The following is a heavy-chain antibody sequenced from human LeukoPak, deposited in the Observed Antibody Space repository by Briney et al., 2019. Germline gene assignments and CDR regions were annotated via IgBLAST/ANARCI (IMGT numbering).Heavy chain of an antibody. CDR2: IYTSGST. J-gene: IGHJ4*02. CDR1: GGSISSYY. V-gene: IGHV4-4*07. CDR3: ARTYSSGWYHYFDY. D-gene: IGHD6-19*01. Sequence: SETLSLTCTVSGGSISSYYWSWIRQPAGKGLEWIGRIYTSGSTNYNPSLKSRVTMSVDTSKNQFSLKLSSVTAADTAVYYCARTYSSGWYHYFDYWGQGTLVTVSS.